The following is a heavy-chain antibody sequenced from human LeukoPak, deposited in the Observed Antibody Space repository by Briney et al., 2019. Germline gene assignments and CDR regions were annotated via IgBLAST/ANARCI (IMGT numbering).Heavy chain of an antibody. J-gene: IGHJ4*02. Sequence: SVKVSCKGSGYNLTELSMHWVRQAPGKGLEWMGRIIPILGIANYAQKFQGRVTITADKSTSTAYMELSSLRSEDTAVYYCARDRGFGEFYFDYWGQGTLVTVSS. CDR1: GYNLTELS. D-gene: IGHD3-10*01. CDR2: IIPILGIA. CDR3: ARDRGFGEFYFDY. V-gene: IGHV1-69*04.